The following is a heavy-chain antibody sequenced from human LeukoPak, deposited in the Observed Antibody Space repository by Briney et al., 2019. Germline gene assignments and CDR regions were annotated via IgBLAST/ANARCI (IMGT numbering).Heavy chain of an antibody. CDR3: AKGCCGTGGGYFDY. J-gene: IGHJ4*02. CDR2: ISGSGGST. D-gene: IGHD7-27*01. V-gene: IGHV3-23*01. Sequence: PGGSLRLSCAASRFTFDNYAMSWVRQAPGKGLEWVSAISGSGGSTYYADSVKGRFTISRDNSRNTLFLQMYSLSAEDTAVYYCAKGCCGTGGGYFDYWGQGTLVTVSS. CDR1: RFTFDNYA.